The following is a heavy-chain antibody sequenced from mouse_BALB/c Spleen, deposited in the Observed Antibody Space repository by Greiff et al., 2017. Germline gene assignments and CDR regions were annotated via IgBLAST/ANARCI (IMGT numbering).Heavy chain of an antibody. D-gene: IGHD2-3*01. V-gene: IGHV5-15*02. CDR2: ISNLAYSI. Sequence: EVKLVESGGGLVQPGGSRKLSCAASGFTFSDYGMAWVRQAPGKGPEWVAFISNLAYSIYYADTVTGRFTISRENAKNTLYLEMSSLRSEDTAMYYCARGGLLPSYFDYWGQGTTLTVSS. CDR1: GFTFSDYG. J-gene: IGHJ2*01. CDR3: ARGGLLPSYFDY.